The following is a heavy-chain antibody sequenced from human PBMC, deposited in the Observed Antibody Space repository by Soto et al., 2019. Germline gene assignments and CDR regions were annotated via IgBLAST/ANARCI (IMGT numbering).Heavy chain of an antibody. CDR2: IWYDGSNK. V-gene: IGHV3-33*01. D-gene: IGHD7-27*01. J-gene: IGHJ4*02. CDR3: ARSLTGDKDLVDY. CDR1: GFTFSSYG. Sequence: GESLKISCAASGFTFSSYGMHWVRQAPGKGLEWVAVIWYDGSNKYYADSVKGRFTISRDNSKNTLYLQMNSLRAEDTAVYYCARSLTGDKDLVDYWGQGTLVTVSS.